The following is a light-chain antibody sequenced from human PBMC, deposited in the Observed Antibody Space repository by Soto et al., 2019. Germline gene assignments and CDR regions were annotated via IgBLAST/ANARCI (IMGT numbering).Light chain of an antibody. CDR2: TND. CDR1: TSNIGSNT. J-gene: IGLJ2*01. Sequence: QSVLTQPPSVSGTPGQTVIISCSGGTSNIGSNTVSWYRQVPGTAPEVLIYTNDQSPSGVSDRFSGSKSVTSASLAISGLQSDDEGDYYCATWDDSLHGLLFGGGTKLTVL. V-gene: IGLV1-44*01. CDR3: ATWDDSLHGLL.